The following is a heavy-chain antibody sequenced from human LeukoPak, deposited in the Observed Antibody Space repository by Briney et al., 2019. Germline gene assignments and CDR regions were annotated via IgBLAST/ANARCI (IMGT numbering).Heavy chain of an antibody. V-gene: IGHV3-74*01. CDR2: INSDGSST. J-gene: IGHJ4*02. CDR1: GFTFSSYW. Sequence: PGGSLRLSCAASGFTFSSYWMHWVRQAPGKGLVWVSRINSDGSSTSYADSVKGRFTISRDNAKNSLYLQMNSLRAEDTAVYYCARDQELEWLQSFDYWGQGTLVTVSS. CDR3: ARDQELEWLQSFDY. D-gene: IGHD3-3*01.